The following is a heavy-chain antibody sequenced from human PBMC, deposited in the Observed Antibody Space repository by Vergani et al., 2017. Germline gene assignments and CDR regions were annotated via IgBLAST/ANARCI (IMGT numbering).Heavy chain of an antibody. D-gene: IGHD4-11*01. V-gene: IGHV4-34*01. CDR1: GGSFTSYH. J-gene: IGHJ6*03. Sequence: QVQLQQWGGGLLKPSETLSLTCVVNGGSFTSYHWTWIRQSPVEGLEWVGDIDHTGRPDYNPSLKSRLTMSVDKSRNQFSLTLNSVTATDTAIYFCARVNTETNGHLYYYDYMDVWGQGTAVTVS. CDR2: IDHTGRP. CDR3: ARVNTETNGHLYYYDYMDV.